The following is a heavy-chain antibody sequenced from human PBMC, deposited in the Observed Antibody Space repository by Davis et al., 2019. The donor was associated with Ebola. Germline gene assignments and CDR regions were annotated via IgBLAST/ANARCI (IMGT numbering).Heavy chain of an antibody. CDR2: IHSRSGI. D-gene: IGHD3-10*01. Sequence: GESLKISCAASGFTVSSNFMIWARQAPGKGLEWLSMIHSRSGIFYADSVRGRFTISADTSKNTLYLQMNSLRVDDTAVYYCATRGPWGQGTLVTVSS. CDR3: ATRGP. CDR1: GFTVSSNF. J-gene: IGHJ5*02. V-gene: IGHV3-53*01.